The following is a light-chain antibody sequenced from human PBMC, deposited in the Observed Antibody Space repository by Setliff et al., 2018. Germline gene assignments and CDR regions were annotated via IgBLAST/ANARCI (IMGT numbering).Light chain of an antibody. J-gene: IGLJ1*01. V-gene: IGLV2-14*03. CDR2: DVS. CDR1: SSDIGVYNY. CDR3: SSYITSGTPPHV. Sequence: QSVLTQAASVSGSPGQSITISCTGTSSDIGVYNYVSWYQQHPGKAPKLMIYDVSRRPSGVSNRFSGSKSGNTASLTTSGLQPEDEADYYCSSYITSGTPPHVFGAGTKVTVL.